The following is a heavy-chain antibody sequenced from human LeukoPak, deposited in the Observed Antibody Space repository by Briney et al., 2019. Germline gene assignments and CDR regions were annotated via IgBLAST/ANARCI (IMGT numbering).Heavy chain of an antibody. CDR2: ISSSSSYI. CDR1: GFTFSSYS. J-gene: IGHJ6*02. CDR3: ARRLGYSSSSFGMDV. D-gene: IGHD6-13*01. V-gene: IGHV3-21*01. Sequence: PGGSLRLSCAASGFTFSSYSMNWVRQAPGKGLEWVSSISSSSSYIYYADSVKGRLTISRDNAKNSLYLQMNSLRAEDTAVYYCARRLGYSSSSFGMDVWGQGTTVTVSS.